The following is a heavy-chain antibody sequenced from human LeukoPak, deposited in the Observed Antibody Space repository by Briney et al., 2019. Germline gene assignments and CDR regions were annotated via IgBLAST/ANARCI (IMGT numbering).Heavy chain of an antibody. CDR2: TNHSGST. D-gene: IGHD2-2*01. J-gene: IGHJ6*04. CDR1: GGSFSGYY. Sequence: SETLSLTCAVYGGSFSGYYWSWIRQPPGKGLEWIGETNHSGSTNYNPSLKSRVTISVDTSKNQFSLKLSSVTAADTAVYYCARGDIVVVPAALYYYYYGMDVWGKGTTVTVSS. V-gene: IGHV4-34*01. CDR3: ARGDIVVVPAALYYYYYGMDV.